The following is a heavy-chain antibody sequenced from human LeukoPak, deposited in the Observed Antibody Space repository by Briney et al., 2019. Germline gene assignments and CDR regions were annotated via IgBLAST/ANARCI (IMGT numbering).Heavy chain of an antibody. J-gene: IGHJ4*02. CDR3: AKGSNNRNSAYFEY. V-gene: IGHV3-23*01. D-gene: IGHD1-14*01. Sequence: GGSLRLSCAASGFTFGSFAMNWVRQAPGKGLEWVSSISGGSGSTSYADSVKGRFTISRDNSKNTLFLQMSSLRAEDTAVYYCAKGSNNRNSAYFEYWGQGTLVTVSS. CDR1: GFTFGSFA. CDR2: ISGGSGST.